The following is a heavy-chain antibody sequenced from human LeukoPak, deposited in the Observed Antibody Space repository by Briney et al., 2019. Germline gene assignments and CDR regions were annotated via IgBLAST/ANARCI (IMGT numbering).Heavy chain of an antibody. J-gene: IGHJ5*02. CDR1: GFTFSSYV. V-gene: IGHV3-30-3*01. CDR2: ISNDGSSK. D-gene: IGHD3-16*01. Sequence: GGSLRLSCVASGFTFSSYVMHWVRQAPGKGLEWVAVISNDGSSKTYADSVKGRFTISRDNFQNELYLQMNSLRAEDTAVYYCASHSYGYNHWGQGTLVIVSS. CDR3: ASHSYGYNH.